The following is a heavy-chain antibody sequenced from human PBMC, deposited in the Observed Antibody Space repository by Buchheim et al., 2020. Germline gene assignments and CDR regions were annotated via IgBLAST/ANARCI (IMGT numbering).Heavy chain of an antibody. J-gene: IGHJ5*02. V-gene: IGHV4-59*01. CDR2: ISYSGST. CDR1: GDSINNYY. D-gene: IGHD1-7*01. Sequence: QVQLQESGPGLVKPSETLSLTCTVSGDSINNYYWSWIRQPPGKGLEWIGYISYSGSTTYNPSLRSRVTISLDTSKNKFSLKLTSVTAADTAVYYCARGTYGGNGFDPWGQGTL. CDR3: ARGTYGGNGFDP.